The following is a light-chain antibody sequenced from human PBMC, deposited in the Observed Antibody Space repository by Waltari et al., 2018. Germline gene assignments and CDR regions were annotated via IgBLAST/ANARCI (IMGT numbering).Light chain of an antibody. J-gene: IGLJ1*01. Sequence: QSALTQPASVSGSPGQSITISCTGTSSDVGGYNYVSWYQQHPGKAPKLMIYGVSNRPAGVSNRVSGSQSGNTASLTISGLQAEDEADYYCSSHTSSSTRVFGTGTKVTVL. CDR3: SSHTSSSTRV. V-gene: IGLV2-14*03. CDR2: GVS. CDR1: SSDVGGYNY.